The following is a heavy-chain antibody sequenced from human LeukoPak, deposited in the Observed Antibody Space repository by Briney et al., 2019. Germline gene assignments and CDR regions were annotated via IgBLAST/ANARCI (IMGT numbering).Heavy chain of an antibody. Sequence: ASVKVPCKASGYTFTSYDINWVRQATGQGLEWMGWMNPNSGNTGYAQKFQGRVTITRNTSISTAYMELSSLRSEDTAVYYCARGNPRDCSSTSCLPGGFDPWGQGTLVTVSS. D-gene: IGHD2-2*01. CDR3: ARGNPRDCSSTSCLPGGFDP. J-gene: IGHJ5*02. CDR1: GYTFTSYD. CDR2: MNPNSGNT. V-gene: IGHV1-8*03.